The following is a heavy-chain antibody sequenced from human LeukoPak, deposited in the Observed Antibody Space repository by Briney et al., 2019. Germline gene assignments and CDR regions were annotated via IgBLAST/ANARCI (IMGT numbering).Heavy chain of an antibody. Sequence: GGSLKLSCAASGFTFSSYAMSWVRQAPGKGLEWVSAISGSGGSTYYADSVKGRFTISRDNSKNTLYLQMNSLRAEDTAVYYCAKDGTPGIAAAVRSYWGQGTLVTVSS. D-gene: IGHD6-13*01. CDR1: GFTFSSYA. J-gene: IGHJ4*02. V-gene: IGHV3-23*01. CDR2: ISGSGGST. CDR3: AKDGTPGIAAAVRSY.